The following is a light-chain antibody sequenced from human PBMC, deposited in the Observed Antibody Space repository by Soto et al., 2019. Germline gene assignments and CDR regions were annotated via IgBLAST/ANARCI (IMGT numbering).Light chain of an antibody. V-gene: IGLV1-40*01. J-gene: IGLJ1*01. CDR1: RSDIGAGYR. Sequence: QSVLTQPPSVSGAPGQRVTISCTGSRSDIGAGYRVRWYQQVPGTAPKLLIYDNANRPSGVSARFSGSKSGTSASLAITGLQAEDEADYYCQSYDSSLSGSKVFGTGTKLTVL. CDR3: QSYDSSLSGSKV. CDR2: DNA.